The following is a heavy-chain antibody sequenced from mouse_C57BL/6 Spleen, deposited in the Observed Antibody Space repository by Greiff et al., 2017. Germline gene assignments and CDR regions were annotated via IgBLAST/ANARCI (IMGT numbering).Heavy chain of an antibody. CDR2: IDPEDGDT. D-gene: IGHD2-4*01. CDR1: GFNIKDYY. J-gene: IGHJ3*01. V-gene: IGHV14-1*01. CDR3: TTGDYDYSWFAY. Sequence: VQLQQSGAELVRPGASVKLSCTASGFNIKDYYMHWVKQRPEQGLEWIGRIDPEDGDTEYAPKFQGKATMTAATSSNTAYLQLSSLTSEDTAVYYCTTGDYDYSWFAYWGQGTLVTVSA.